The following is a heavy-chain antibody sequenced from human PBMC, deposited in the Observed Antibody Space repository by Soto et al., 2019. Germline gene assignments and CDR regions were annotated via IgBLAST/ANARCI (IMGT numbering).Heavy chain of an antibody. CDR3: ATKARVTNYLYYGMDV. V-gene: IGHV3-30*03. CDR1: GFTFIIYW. CDR2: ISYDGATQ. J-gene: IGHJ6*02. D-gene: IGHD2-21*02. Sequence: PWGSRGLSCSASGFTFIIYWMSWVRQAPGKGLEWLAVISYDGATQYYGDTVKGRFTISRDNSKNTLFLHMGRLRAEDTAMYYCATKARVTNYLYYGMDVWGLGNTVTVSS.